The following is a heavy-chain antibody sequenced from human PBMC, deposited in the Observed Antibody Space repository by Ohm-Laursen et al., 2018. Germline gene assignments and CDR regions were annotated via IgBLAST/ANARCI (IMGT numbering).Heavy chain of an antibody. J-gene: IGHJ4*02. CDR2: ISAYNGNT. V-gene: IGHV1-18*04. CDR1: GGTFSRDT. CDR3: ARGGSGYPTGLDY. D-gene: IGHD3-22*01. Sequence: GASVKVSCKASGGTFSRDTISWVRQAPGQGLEWMGWISAYNGNTNYAQKLQGRVTMTTDTSTSTAYMELRSLRSDDTAVYYCARGGSGYPTGLDYWGQGTLVTVSS.